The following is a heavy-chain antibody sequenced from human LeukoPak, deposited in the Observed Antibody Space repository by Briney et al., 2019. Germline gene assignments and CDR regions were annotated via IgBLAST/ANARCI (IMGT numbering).Heavy chain of an antibody. CDR1: GGSFSGYY. J-gene: IGHJ6*03. V-gene: IGHV4-34*01. CDR3: ARGPRCDFWSGYYYYYYYMDV. D-gene: IGHD3-3*01. CDR2: INHSGST. Sequence: SETLSLTCAVYGGSFSGYYWSWIRQPPGKGLEWIGEINHSGSTNYNPSLKSRVTISVDTSKNQFSLKLSSVTAADTAVYYCARGPRCDFWSGYYYYYYYMDVWGKGTTVTVSS.